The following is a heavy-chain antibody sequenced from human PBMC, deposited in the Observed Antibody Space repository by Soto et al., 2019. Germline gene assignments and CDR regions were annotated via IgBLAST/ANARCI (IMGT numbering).Heavy chain of an antibody. Sequence: QVQLVQSGAEVKKPGASVKVSCKASGYTFTSCGISWVRHAPGQGLEWMGWISAYNGSTNYAQKLQGRVTMTTDTSTITAYMELRSLRSDDTALYYCARGDRIAVAGRDDYWGQGTLVTVSS. CDR1: GYTFTSCG. J-gene: IGHJ4*02. CDR3: ARGDRIAVAGRDDY. V-gene: IGHV1-18*01. D-gene: IGHD6-19*01. CDR2: ISAYNGST.